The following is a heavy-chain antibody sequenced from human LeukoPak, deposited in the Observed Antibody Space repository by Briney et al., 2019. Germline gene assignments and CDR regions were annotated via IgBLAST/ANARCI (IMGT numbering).Heavy chain of an antibody. CDR2: IWYDGSNK. D-gene: IGHD3-10*01. Sequence: GGSLRLSCAASGFTFSSYGMHWVRQAPGKGLEWVAVIWYDGSNKYYADSVKGRFTISRDNSKNTLYLQMNSLRAEDTGVYYCARGWGYYYGSGSPNSMDVWGQGTTVTVSS. V-gene: IGHV3-33*01. J-gene: IGHJ6*02. CDR1: GFTFSSYG. CDR3: ARGWGYYYGSGSPNSMDV.